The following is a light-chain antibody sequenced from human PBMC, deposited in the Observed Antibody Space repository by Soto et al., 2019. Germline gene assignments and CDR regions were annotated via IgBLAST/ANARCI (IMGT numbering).Light chain of an antibody. CDR2: DVS. CDR3: SSYTSSRYV. CDR1: SSDVGGYNY. V-gene: IGLV2-14*01. J-gene: IGLJ1*01. Sequence: QSALAQPASVSGSPVRSITISCTGTSSDVGGYNYVSWYQQHPGKAPKLMIYDVSNRPSGVSNRFSGSKSGNTASLTISGLQAEDEADYYCSSYTSSRYVFGTGTKVTVL.